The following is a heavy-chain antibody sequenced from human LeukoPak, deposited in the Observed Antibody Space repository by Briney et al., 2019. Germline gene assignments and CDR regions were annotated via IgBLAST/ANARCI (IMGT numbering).Heavy chain of an antibody. Sequence: SETLSLTCAVYGGSFSGYYWSWIRQPPGKGLEWIGEINHSGSTNYNPSLKSRVTISVDTSKNQFSLKLSSVTAADTAVYYCASPYSGYDLGFDYWGQGTLVTVSS. J-gene: IGHJ4*02. CDR3: ASPYSGYDLGFDY. V-gene: IGHV4-34*01. D-gene: IGHD5-12*01. CDR1: GGSFSGYY. CDR2: INHSGST.